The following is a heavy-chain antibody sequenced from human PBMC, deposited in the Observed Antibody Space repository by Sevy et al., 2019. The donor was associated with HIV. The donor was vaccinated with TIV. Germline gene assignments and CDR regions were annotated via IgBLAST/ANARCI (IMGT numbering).Heavy chain of an antibody. Sequence: SETLSLTCTVSGGSISSYYWSWIRQPPGKGLEWIGYIYYSGSTNYNPSLKIRVTLSVDTSKNQFSLKLSSVTAADTAVYYCARRRIDFWSGYPIRTRYYYYYMDVWGKGTTVTVSS. J-gene: IGHJ6*03. D-gene: IGHD3-3*01. CDR1: GGSISSYY. V-gene: IGHV4-59*01. CDR3: ARRRIDFWSGYPIRTRYYYYYMDV. CDR2: IYYSGST.